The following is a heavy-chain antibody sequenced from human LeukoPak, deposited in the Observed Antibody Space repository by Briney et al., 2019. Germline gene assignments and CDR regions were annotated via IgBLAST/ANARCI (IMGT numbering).Heavy chain of an antibody. CDR3: ARARYGDYRGLRRWFDP. J-gene: IGHJ5*02. D-gene: IGHD4-17*01. CDR1: GGSISSSSYY. CDR2: INHSGST. Sequence: PSETLSLTCTVSGGSISSSSYYWSWIRQPPGKGLEWIGEINHSGSTNYNPSLKSRVTISVDTSKNQFSLKLSSVTAADTAVYYCARARYGDYRGLRRWFDPWGQGTLVTVSS. V-gene: IGHV4-39*07.